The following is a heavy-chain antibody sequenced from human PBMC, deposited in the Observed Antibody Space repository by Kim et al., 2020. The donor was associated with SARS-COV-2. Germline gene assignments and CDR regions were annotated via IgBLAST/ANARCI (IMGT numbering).Heavy chain of an antibody. CDR1: GFTFSDYY. D-gene: IGHD4-17*01. CDR2: ISDSGSTI. CDR3: ARDTLTYYGGNSYYFDY. Sequence: GGSLRLSCAASGFTFSDYYMSWIRQAPGKGLEWVSYISDSGSTIYYADSVKGRFTISRDNAKNSLYLQMHSLRAEDTAVYYCARDTLTYYGGNSYYFDYWGQGTLVTVSS. J-gene: IGHJ4*02. V-gene: IGHV3-11*01.